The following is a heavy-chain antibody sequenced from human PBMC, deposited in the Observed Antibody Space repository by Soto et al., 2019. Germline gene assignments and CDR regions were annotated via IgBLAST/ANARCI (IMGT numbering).Heavy chain of an antibody. V-gene: IGHV4-59*08. CDR3: ARQGFWALHGLVDV. CDR2: VHDSWGS. Sequence: QVPLQESGPGLVKPSETLSLSCTVSGGSISNYYWSWFRQTPGKGLEWIGYVHDSWGSNYNPSLKSRVAISLDTSRRQFSLKLTSVTATDSAVYYCARQGFWALHGLVDVWGQGTTVTVSS. CDR1: GGSISNYY. D-gene: IGHD1-26*01. J-gene: IGHJ6*02.